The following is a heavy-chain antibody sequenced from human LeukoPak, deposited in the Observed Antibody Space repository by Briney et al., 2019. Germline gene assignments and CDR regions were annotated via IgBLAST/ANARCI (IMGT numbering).Heavy chain of an antibody. CDR1: GYTFTGYY. V-gene: IGHV1-2*02. CDR3: ARDHYPASKGNRPSAMVALGGDY. CDR2: INPNSGGT. Sequence: ASVKVSCKASGYTFTGYYMHWVRQAPGRGLEWMGWINPNSGGTNYAQKFQGRVTMTRDTSISTAYMELSRLRSDDTAVYYCARDHYPASKGNRPSAMVALGGDYWGQGTLVTVSS. D-gene: IGHD5-18*01. J-gene: IGHJ4*02.